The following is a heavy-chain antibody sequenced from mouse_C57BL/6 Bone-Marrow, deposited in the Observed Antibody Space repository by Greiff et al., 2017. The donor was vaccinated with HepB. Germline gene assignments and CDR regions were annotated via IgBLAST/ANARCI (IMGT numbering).Heavy chain of an antibody. D-gene: IGHD1-1*01. CDR1: GYSFTGYY. J-gene: IGHJ2*01. V-gene: IGHV1-42*01. CDR2: INPSTGGT. CDR3: ARRFTTVVDFDY. Sequence: EVKLQQSGPELVKPGASVKISCKASGYSFTGYYMNWVKQSPEKSLEWIGEINPSTGGTTYNQKFKAKATLTVDKSSSTAYMQLKSLTSEDSAVYYCARRFTTVVDFDYWGQGTTLTVSS.